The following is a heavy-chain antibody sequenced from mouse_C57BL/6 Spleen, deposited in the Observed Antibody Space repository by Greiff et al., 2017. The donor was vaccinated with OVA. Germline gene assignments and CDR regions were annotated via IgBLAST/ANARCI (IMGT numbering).Heavy chain of an antibody. J-gene: IGHJ1*03. CDR3: ARSYGSKGNWYFDV. CDR2: ISSGSSTI. V-gene: IGHV5-17*01. Sequence: DVKLVESGGGLVKPGGSLKLSCAASGFTFSDYGMHWVRQAPEKGLEWVAYISSGSSTIYYADTVKGRFTISRDNAKNTLFLQMTSLRSEDTAMYYCARSYGSKGNWYFDVWGTGTTVTVSS. CDR1: GFTFSDYG. D-gene: IGHD1-1*01.